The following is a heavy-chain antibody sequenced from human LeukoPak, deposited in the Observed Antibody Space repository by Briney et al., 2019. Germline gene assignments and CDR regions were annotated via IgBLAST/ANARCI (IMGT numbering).Heavy chain of an antibody. J-gene: IGHJ4*02. V-gene: IGHV3-48*01. Sequence: GGSLRLSCAPSGFTFSDYSMNWVRHAPGEGLEWISYIGIDSGNTNYADSVKGRFTISGDKAKNSLYLQMNSLRVEDTAVYYCARDYKYAFDNWGQGTLVTVSS. D-gene: IGHD5-24*01. CDR2: IGIDSGNT. CDR1: GFTFSDYS. CDR3: ARDYKYAFDN.